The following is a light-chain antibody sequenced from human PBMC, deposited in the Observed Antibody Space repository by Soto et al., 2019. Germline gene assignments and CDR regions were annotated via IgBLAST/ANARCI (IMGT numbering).Light chain of an antibody. CDR1: QSISSW. Sequence: DIQMTQSPSTLSASVGDTVSITCRASQSISSWLAWYQQKPGKAPKFLIYDASNLESGVPSRFSGSGSGTEFTLTISSLQPDDFATYYCQQYSSYWTFGQGTKVDIK. J-gene: IGKJ1*01. CDR2: DAS. V-gene: IGKV1-5*01. CDR3: QQYSSYWT.